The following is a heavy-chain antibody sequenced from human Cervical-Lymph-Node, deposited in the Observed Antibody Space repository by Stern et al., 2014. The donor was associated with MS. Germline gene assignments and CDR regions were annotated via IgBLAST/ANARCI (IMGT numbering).Heavy chain of an antibody. CDR1: GFTFSNFA. CDR3: ARDFAY. Sequence: QVQLVESGGGVVQPGKSLRLSCAASGFTFSNFAMNWVRQSPDKCLHWVAAISNDGSAQNYADSVKGRFIISRDNSKNTLYLQMNSLRAEDTAVYYCARDFAYWGQGALVTVSS. CDR2: ISNDGSAQ. J-gene: IGHJ4*02. V-gene: IGHV3-30*17.